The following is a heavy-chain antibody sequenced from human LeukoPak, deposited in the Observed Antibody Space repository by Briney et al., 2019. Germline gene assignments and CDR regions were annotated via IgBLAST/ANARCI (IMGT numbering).Heavy chain of an antibody. CDR3: ARGYCSGGTCFPSRY. CDR2: IYYSGST. CDR1: GGSISSYY. Sequence: SETLSLTCTVSGGSISSYYWSWIRQPPGKGPEWIGYIYYSGSTNYNPSLKSRVTISVDTSKNQFSLKLSSVTAADTAVYYCARGYCSGGTCFPSRYWGQGTLVTVSS. J-gene: IGHJ4*02. D-gene: IGHD2-15*01. V-gene: IGHV4-59*08.